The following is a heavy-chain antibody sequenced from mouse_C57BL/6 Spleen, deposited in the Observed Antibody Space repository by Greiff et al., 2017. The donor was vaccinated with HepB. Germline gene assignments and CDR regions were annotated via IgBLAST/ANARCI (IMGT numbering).Heavy chain of an antibody. Sequence: VQLQESGAELVKPGASVTMSCKASGYTFTTYPIEWMKQNHGKSLEWIGNFHPYNDDTKYNEKFKGKVTLTVEKSSSSVYLELSQLRSDHSVGYYCARGDYGNYECAMEYWVQGTPVTVSS. CDR3: ARGDYGNYECAMEY. J-gene: IGHJ4*01. D-gene: IGHD2-1*01. CDR2: FHPYNDDT. CDR1: GYTFTTYP. V-gene: IGHV1-47*01.